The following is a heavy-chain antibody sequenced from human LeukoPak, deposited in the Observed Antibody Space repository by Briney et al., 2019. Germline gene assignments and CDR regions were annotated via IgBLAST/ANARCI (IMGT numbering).Heavy chain of an antibody. Sequence: GASAKVSCKASGGTFSSYAISWVRQAPGQGLEWMGGIIPIFGTANYAQKFQGRVTITTDESTSTAYMELSSLRSEDTAVYYCARDRVFRSGGSYYYMDVWGKGTTVTVSS. CDR3: ARDRVFRSGGSYYYMDV. D-gene: IGHD2-15*01. CDR1: GGTFSSYA. J-gene: IGHJ6*03. CDR2: IIPIFGTA. V-gene: IGHV1-69*05.